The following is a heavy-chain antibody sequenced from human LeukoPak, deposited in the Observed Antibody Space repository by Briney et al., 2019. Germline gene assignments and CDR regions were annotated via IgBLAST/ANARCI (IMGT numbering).Heavy chain of an antibody. V-gene: IGHV4-59*01. CDR1: GGSISGYY. CDR2: IYYSGST. J-gene: IGHJ6*03. CDR3: AKAGNWGGYYYYLDV. Sequence: PSETLSLTCTVSGGSISGYYWSWIRQSPGKGLEWIGYIYYSGSTNYNPSLKSRVTISLDTSKNQFSLKLSSVTAADTAVYYCAKAGNWGGYYYYLDVWGKGATVTASS. D-gene: IGHD7-27*01.